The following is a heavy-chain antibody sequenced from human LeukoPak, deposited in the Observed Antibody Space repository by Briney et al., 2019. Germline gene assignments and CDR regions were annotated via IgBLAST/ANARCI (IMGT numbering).Heavy chain of an antibody. D-gene: IGHD3-22*01. CDR2: IYSGGST. V-gene: IGHV3-66*01. J-gene: IGHJ3*02. CDR1: GLTFSNYA. CDR3: ARDSSYYDSSGLDAFDI. Sequence: PGGSLRLSCAASGLTFSNYAMSWVRQAPGKGLEWVSVIYSGGSTYYADSVKGRFTIARDNSKNTLYLQMNSLRAEDTAVYYCARDSSYYDSSGLDAFDIWGQGTMVTVSS.